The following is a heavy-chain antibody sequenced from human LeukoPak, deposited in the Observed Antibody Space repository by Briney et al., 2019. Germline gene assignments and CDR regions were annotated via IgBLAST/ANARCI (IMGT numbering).Heavy chain of an antibody. CDR2: VSSSGSAI. V-gene: IGHV3-48*04. CDR3: ARDGPYYDFWSGLGGDY. J-gene: IGHJ4*02. D-gene: IGHD3-3*01. Sequence: GGSLRLSCTAPGFTFSSYGMNWVRQAPGKGLEWVSSVSSSGSAIYYADSVKGRFTISRDNAKNSLYLQMNSLRAEDTAVYYCARDGPYYDFWSGLGGDYWGQGTLVTVSS. CDR1: GFTFSSYG.